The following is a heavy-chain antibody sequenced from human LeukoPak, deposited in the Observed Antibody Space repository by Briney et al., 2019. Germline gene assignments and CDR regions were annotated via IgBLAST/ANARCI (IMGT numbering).Heavy chain of an antibody. D-gene: IGHD3-10*01. Sequence: PSETLSLTCTVSGGSINSYYWSWIRQPPGKGLEWIGYIYDSGSTNYNPSLKSRVTISVDTSKNQFSLKLSSVTAADTAVYYCARRHTYYGSGSYYNYWGQGTLVTVSS. CDR2: IYDSGST. J-gene: IGHJ4*02. CDR1: GGSINSYY. V-gene: IGHV4-59*12. CDR3: ARRHTYYGSGSYYNY.